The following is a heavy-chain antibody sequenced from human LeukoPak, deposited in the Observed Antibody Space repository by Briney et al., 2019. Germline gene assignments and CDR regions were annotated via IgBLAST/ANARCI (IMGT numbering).Heavy chain of an antibody. J-gene: IGHJ3*02. D-gene: IGHD6-13*01. V-gene: IGHV3-11*01. CDR1: GFTFSDYY. Sequence: SGGSLRLSCAASGFTFSDYYMSWIRQAPGKGLEWLSYISRGGSTTYYVDSVKGRFTISRDNAKNSLYLQMSSLRAEDTAVYHCVRGVSISSSWYNDIWGQGTMVIVSS. CDR2: ISRGGSTT. CDR3: VRGVSISSSWYNDI.